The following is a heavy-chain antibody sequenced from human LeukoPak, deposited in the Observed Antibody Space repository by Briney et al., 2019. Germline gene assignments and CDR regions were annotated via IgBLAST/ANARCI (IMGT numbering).Heavy chain of an antibody. CDR3: AREVASTADMGRWFDP. V-gene: IGHV4-4*07. Sequence: SETLSLTCTVSGGSISSYYWSWIRQPAGKGLEWIGRIYTSGSTNYNPSLKSRVTMSVDTSKNQFSLKLSAVTAADTAVYYCAREVASTADMGRWFDPWGQGTLVTVSS. D-gene: IGHD2-2*01. CDR2: IYTSGST. J-gene: IGHJ5*02. CDR1: GGSISSYY.